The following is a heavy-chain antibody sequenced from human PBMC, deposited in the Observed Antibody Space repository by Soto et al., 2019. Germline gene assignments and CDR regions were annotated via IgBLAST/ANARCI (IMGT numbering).Heavy chain of an antibody. CDR2: ISAYGGYT. D-gene: IGHD3-16*02. V-gene: IGHV1-18*01. CDR1: GDTFNTYG. CDR3: ARDHLSGELSSYFDY. Sequence: ASVKVSCEASGDTFNTYGITWVRQAPGQGLEWMGWISAYGGYTGYAQKFQGRVTMTRDTSTSTAYMELSSLRSEDTAVYYCARDHLSGELSSYFDYWGQGTLVTVSS. J-gene: IGHJ4*02.